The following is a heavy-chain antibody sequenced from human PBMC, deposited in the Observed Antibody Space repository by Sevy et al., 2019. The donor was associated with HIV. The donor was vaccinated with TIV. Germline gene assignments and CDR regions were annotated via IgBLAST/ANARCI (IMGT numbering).Heavy chain of an antibody. CDR3: ARQGSSWYHWFDP. V-gene: IGHV5-51*01. D-gene: IGHD6-13*01. J-gene: IGHJ5*02. CDR2: IYPGDSDT. Sequence: GESLKISCKGSGYSFTSYWIGWVRQMPGKGLEWMGIIYPGDSDTRYSPSFQGQVTISADKSISTAYLQWNSLKASDTAMYYCARQGSSWYHWFDPWGQGTLVTVSS. CDR1: GYSFTSYW.